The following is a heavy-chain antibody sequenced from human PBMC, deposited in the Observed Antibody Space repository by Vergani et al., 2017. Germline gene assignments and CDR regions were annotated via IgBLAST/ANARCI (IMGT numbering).Heavy chain of an antibody. J-gene: IGHJ3*02. CDR3: ARDRSWELLVVGAFDI. D-gene: IGHD1-26*01. V-gene: IGHV1-2*02. CDR2: INPNSGGT. Sequence: GQGLEWMGWINPNSGGTNYAQKFQGRVTMTRDTSISTAYMELSRLRSDDTAVYYCARDRSWELLVVGAFDIWGQGTMVTVSS.